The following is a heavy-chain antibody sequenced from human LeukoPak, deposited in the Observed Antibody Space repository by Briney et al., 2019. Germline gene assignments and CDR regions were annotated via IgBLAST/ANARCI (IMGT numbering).Heavy chain of an antibody. D-gene: IGHD2-15*01. V-gene: IGHV3-48*01. J-gene: IGHJ4*02. Sequence: GGSLRLSCAASGFTFSSYEMNWVRQAPGKGLEWVSYISSSSSTIYYADSVKGRFTISRDNAKNSLYLQMNSLRAEDTAVYYCARSYIRYCSGGSCYSGFDYWGQGTLVTVSS. CDR3: ARSYIRYCSGGSCYSGFDY. CDR2: ISSSSSTI. CDR1: GFTFSSYE.